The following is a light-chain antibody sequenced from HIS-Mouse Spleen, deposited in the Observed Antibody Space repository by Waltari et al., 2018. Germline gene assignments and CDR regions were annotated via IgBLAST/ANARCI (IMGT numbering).Light chain of an antibody. J-gene: IGLJ1*01. CDR1: SSAVGGYNY. Sequence: QSALPQPASVSGSPGQSITISCTGTSSAVGGYNYSSWYQQHPGKAPKLMIYDVSNRPSGVSNRFSGSKSGNTASLTISGLQAEDEADYYCSSYTSSSTLVFGTGTKVTVL. V-gene: IGLV2-14*03. CDR2: DVS. CDR3: SSYTSSSTLV.